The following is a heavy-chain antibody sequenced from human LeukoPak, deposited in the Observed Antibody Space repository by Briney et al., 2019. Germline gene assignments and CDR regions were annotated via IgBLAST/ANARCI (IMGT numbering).Heavy chain of an antibody. D-gene: IGHD3-10*01. CDR2: IYYSGST. Sequence: SETLSLTCTVSGDSISSSAYYWGWIRQPPGKGLAWIGSIYYSGSTYYNPSLGSRVTISVDTSKNQFSLKLSSMTAADTAVYYCARHSRDSGGSFISWVPYWGQGTLVTVSS. CDR1: GDSISSSAYY. CDR3: ARHSRDSGGSFISWVPY. V-gene: IGHV4-39*01. J-gene: IGHJ4*02.